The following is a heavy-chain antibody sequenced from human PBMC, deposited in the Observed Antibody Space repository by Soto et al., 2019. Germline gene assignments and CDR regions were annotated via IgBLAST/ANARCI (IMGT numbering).Heavy chain of an antibody. CDR3: AKTYTMIVVVGYFQH. D-gene: IGHD3-22*01. Sequence: QVQLVESGGGVVQPGRSLRLSCAASGFTFSSYGMHWVRQAPGKGLEWVAVISYDGSNKYYADSVKGRFAISRDNSKNTLYLQMNCLRAEDTAVYYGAKTYTMIVVVGYFQHWGQGTMVTVSS. CDR1: GFTFSSYG. CDR2: ISYDGSNK. V-gene: IGHV3-30*18. J-gene: IGHJ1*01.